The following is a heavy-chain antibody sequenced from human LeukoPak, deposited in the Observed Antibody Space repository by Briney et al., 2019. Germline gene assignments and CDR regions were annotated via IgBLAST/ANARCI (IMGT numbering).Heavy chain of an antibody. CDR1: GFTFSSYG. D-gene: IGHD3-22*01. V-gene: IGHV3-33*08. J-gene: IGHJ3*02. Sequence: GRSLRLSCAASGFTFSSYGMHWVRQAPGKGLEWVAVIWYDGSNKYYADSVKGRFTISRDNSKNTLYLQMNSLRAEDTAVYYCARSYYYDSSGYSGDAFDIWGQGTMVTVSS. CDR2: IWYDGSNK. CDR3: ARSYYYDSSGYSGDAFDI.